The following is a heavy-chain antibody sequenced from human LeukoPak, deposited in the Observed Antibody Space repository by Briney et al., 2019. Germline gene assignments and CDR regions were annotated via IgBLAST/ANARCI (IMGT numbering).Heavy chain of an antibody. D-gene: IGHD3-10*01. CDR1: GFTFSSYW. V-gene: IGHV3-7*03. CDR2: IKQDGSEK. Sequence: GGSLRLSCAASGFTFSSYWMSWVRQAPGKGLEWVANIKQDGSEKYYVDSVKGRFTISRDNAKNSLYLQMNSLRAEDTAVYYCARDAYYYGSGSYPRYYGMTSGAKGPRSPSPQ. CDR3: ARDAYYYGSGSYPRYYGMTS. J-gene: IGHJ6*04.